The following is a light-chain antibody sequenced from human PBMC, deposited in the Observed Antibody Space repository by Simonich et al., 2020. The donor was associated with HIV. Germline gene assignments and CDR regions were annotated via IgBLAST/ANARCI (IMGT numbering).Light chain of an antibody. CDR2: DAS. CDR1: QGIGSD. Sequence: AIQLTQSPSSLSASVGDRVTITCRASQGIGSDLAWYQQKPGKHPKLLIYDASSLESGVPSRFSGSGSGTDFTLTISSLQPEDFATYYCQQFNNYPYTFGQGTKLEIK. V-gene: IGKV1D-13*01. CDR3: QQFNNYPYT. J-gene: IGKJ2*01.